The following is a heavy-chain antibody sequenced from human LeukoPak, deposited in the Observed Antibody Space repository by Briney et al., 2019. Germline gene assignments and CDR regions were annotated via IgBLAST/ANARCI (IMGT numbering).Heavy chain of an antibody. CDR3: ARQKGLLWFGELLFSVYIDP. CDR1: GGSISSSSYY. D-gene: IGHD3-10*01. CDR2: IYYSGST. Sequence: SETLSLTCTVSGGSISSSSYYWGWIRQPPGKGLEWIGSIYYSGSTYYNPSLKSRVTISVDTSKNQFSLKLSSVTAADTAVYYCARQKGLLWFGELLFSVYIDPWGQGTLVTVSS. J-gene: IGHJ5*02. V-gene: IGHV4-39*01.